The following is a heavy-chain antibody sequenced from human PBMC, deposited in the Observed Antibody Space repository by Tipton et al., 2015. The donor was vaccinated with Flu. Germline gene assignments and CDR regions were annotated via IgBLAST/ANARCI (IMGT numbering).Heavy chain of an antibody. CDR1: GASVTTYS. CDR3: ARDFHPTSNWFDP. CDR2: KGSRGFT. Sequence: TLSLTCNVSGASVTTYSWNWIRQSRGKGLEWIGRKGSRGFTNINPSLESRLAMSVDASKNQFLLRLTSVTAADTAVYYCARDFHPTSNWFDPWGQGTLVTVSS. V-gene: IGHV4-4*07. J-gene: IGHJ5*02.